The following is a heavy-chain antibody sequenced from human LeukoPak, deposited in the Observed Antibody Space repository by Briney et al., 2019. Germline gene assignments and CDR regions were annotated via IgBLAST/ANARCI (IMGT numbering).Heavy chain of an antibody. CDR3: ARDLSYSSGPRGGDAFDI. V-gene: IGHV4-59*01. J-gene: IGHJ3*02. CDR2: IYYSGST. Sequence: PSETLSLTCTVSGGSISSYYWSWIRQPPGKGLEWIGYIYYSGSTNYNPSLKSRVTISVDTSKNQFSLKLSSVTAADTAVYYCARDLSYSSGPRGGDAFDIWGQGTMVTVSS. CDR1: GGSISSYY. D-gene: IGHD6-19*01.